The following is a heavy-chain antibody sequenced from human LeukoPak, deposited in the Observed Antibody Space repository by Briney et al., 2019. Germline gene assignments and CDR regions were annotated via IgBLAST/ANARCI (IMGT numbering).Heavy chain of an antibody. CDR1: GYTLTELS. D-gene: IGHD3-22*01. CDR2: FDPEDGET. J-gene: IGHJ4*02. CDR3: VTGRGGYYDSSGQFY. Sequence: GASVKVSCKVSGYTLTELSMHWVRQAPGKGLEWMGGFDPEDGETIYAQKFQGRVTMTEDTSTDTAYMELSSLRSEDTAVYYCVTGRGGYYDSSGQFYWGQGTLVTVSS. V-gene: IGHV1-24*01.